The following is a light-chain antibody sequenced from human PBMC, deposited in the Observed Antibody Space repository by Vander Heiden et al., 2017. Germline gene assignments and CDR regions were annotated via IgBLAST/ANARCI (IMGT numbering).Light chain of an antibody. CDR1: QSVNSY. CDR2: DAS. CDR3: QHRSNWPLT. V-gene: IGKV3-11*01. Sequence: EIVSTQSPATLSSSPGEGATLSCTASQSVNSYLAWYQQKPGQAPRLLIYDASNRATGIPARFSGSGSGTDFTLTIGSLEPEDFAVYYCQHRSNWPLTFGGGTKVEIK. J-gene: IGKJ4*01.